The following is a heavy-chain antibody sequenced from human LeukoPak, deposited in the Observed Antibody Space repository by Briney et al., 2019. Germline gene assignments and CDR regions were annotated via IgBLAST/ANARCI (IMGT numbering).Heavy chain of an antibody. CDR1: GFPFSSYG. V-gene: IGHV3-30*18. CDR3: AKDLAGYSYGSTPLDY. J-gene: IGHJ4*02. CDR2: ISYDGSIK. D-gene: IGHD5-18*01. Sequence: GGSLRLSCGASGFPFSSYGMYWVRQAPGKGPQWVAIISYDGSIKDYADSVKGRFTISRDNSKNTLYLQMNSLRNEDTAVYYCAKDLAGYSYGSTPLDYWGQGTLVTVSS.